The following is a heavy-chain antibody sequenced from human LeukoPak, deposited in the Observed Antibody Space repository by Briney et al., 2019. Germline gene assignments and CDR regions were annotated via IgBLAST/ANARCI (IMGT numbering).Heavy chain of an antibody. J-gene: IGHJ4*02. CDR2: INPSGGST. Sequence: ASVKVSCKASGYTFTSYGISWVRQAPGQGLEWMGIINPSGGSTSYAQKFQGRVTMTRDTSTSTVYMELSSLRSEDTAVYYCARDPQVVVAATPPTYYFDYWGQGTLVTVSS. D-gene: IGHD2-15*01. V-gene: IGHV1-46*03. CDR3: ARDPQVVVAATPPTYYFDY. CDR1: GYTFTSYG.